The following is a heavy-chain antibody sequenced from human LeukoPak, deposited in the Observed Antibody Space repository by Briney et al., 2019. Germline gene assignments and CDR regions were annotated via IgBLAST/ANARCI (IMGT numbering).Heavy chain of an antibody. CDR1: GFTFSSYS. J-gene: IGHJ4*02. Sequence: GGSLRLSCAASGFTFSSYSMNWVRQAPGKGLEWVSSISSSSSYIYYADSVKGRFTISRDNAKNSLYLQMNSLRAEDTAVYYCAREFGEYKFDYWGQGTLVTVSS. CDR2: ISSSSSYI. V-gene: IGHV3-21*01. CDR3: AREFGEYKFDY. D-gene: IGHD3-10*01.